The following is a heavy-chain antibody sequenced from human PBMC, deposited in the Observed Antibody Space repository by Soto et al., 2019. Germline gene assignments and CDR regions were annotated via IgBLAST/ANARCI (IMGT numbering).Heavy chain of an antibody. V-gene: IGHV3-53*01. CDR2: IYSGGST. CDR1: GFTVSSNY. Sequence: GGSLRLSCAASGFTVSSNYMSWVRQAPGKGLEWVSVIYSGGSTYYADSVKGRFTISRDNSKNTLYLQMNSLRAEDTAVYYCARAFGGYSNYGLDYWGQGTLVTVSS. CDR3: ARAFGGYSNYGLDY. D-gene: IGHD4-4*01. J-gene: IGHJ4*02.